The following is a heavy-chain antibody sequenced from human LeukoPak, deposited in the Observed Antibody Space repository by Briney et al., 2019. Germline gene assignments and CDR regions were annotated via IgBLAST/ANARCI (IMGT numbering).Heavy chain of an antibody. Sequence: GASVKVSCKASGYTFTSYDINWVRQATGQGLEWMGWMNPNSGNTGYAQKFQGRVTITRNTSISTAYMELSSLRSEDTAVYYCARGLGGYSGYDRYNWFDPWGQGTLVTVSS. CDR1: GYTFTSYD. CDR2: MNPNSGNT. CDR3: ARGLGGYSGYDRYNWFDP. V-gene: IGHV1-8*01. D-gene: IGHD5-12*01. J-gene: IGHJ5*02.